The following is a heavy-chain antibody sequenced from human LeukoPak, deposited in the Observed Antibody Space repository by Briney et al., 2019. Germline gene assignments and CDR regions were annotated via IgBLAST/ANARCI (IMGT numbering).Heavy chain of an antibody. Sequence: ASVKVSCKASGGTFSSYAISWVRQAPGQGLEWMGGIIPIFGTANYAQKFQGRVTITADESTSTAYMELSSRRSEDTAVYYCARGTYYYDSSGYSFDYWGQGTLVTVSS. D-gene: IGHD3-22*01. CDR3: ARGTYYYDSSGYSFDY. V-gene: IGHV1-69*13. CDR1: GGTFSSYA. J-gene: IGHJ4*02. CDR2: IIPIFGTA.